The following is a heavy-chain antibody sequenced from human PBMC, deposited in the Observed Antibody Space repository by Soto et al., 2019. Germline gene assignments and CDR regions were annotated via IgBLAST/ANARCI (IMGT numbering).Heavy chain of an antibody. Sequence: SETLSLTCTVSGGSISSSSYYWGWIRQPPGKGLEWIGSIYYSGSTYYNPSLKSRVTISVDTSKNQFSLKLSSVTAADTAVYYCARLSATVTTGYYYSYYGMDVWGQGTTVTVSS. D-gene: IGHD4-17*01. V-gene: IGHV4-39*01. CDR1: GGSISSSSYY. CDR3: ARLSATVTTGYYYSYYGMDV. J-gene: IGHJ6*02. CDR2: IYYSGST.